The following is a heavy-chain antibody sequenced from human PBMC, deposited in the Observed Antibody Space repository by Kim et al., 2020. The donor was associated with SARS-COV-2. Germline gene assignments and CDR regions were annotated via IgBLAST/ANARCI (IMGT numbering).Heavy chain of an antibody. V-gene: IGHV7-4-1*02. J-gene: IGHJ4*02. CDR1: GYTFTSYA. D-gene: IGHD3-22*01. CDR3: ARDQKYTYYYDSSGYYTPYHFDY. CDR2: INTNTGNP. Sequence: ASVKVFCKASGYTFTSYAMNWVRQAPGQGLEWMGWINTNTGNPTYAQGFTGRFVFSLDTSVSTAYLQISSLKAEDTAVYYCARDQKYTYYYDSSGYYTPYHFDYWGQGTLVTVSS.